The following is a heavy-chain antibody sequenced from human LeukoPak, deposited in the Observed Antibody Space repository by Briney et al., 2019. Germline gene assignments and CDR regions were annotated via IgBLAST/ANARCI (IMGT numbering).Heavy chain of an antibody. D-gene: IGHD3-22*01. V-gene: IGHV3-33*01. CDR2: IWYDGSYK. CDR1: GFTFSSYG. Sequence: GGSLRLSCAASGFTFSSYGMHWVRQAPGKGLEWVAVIWYDGSYKYYADSVKGRFTISRDNSKNTLYLQMNSLRAEDTAVYYCARDPTAYYDSSGYYLNTIDYWGQGTLATVSS. CDR3: ARDPTAYYDSSGYYLNTIDY. J-gene: IGHJ4*02.